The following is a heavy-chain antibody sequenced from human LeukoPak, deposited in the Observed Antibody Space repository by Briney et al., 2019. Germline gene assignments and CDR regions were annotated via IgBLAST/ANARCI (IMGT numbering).Heavy chain of an antibody. CDR1: GGSFSGYY. V-gene: IGHV4-34*01. CDR2: INHSGST. D-gene: IGHD2-2*01. J-gene: IGHJ5*02. Sequence: PSETLSLTCAVYGGSFSGYYWSWIRQPPGKGLEWIGEINHSGSTNYNPSLKSRVTISVDTSKNQFSLKLSYVTAADTAVYYCARGHSTSHTDGQDWFDPWGQGTLVTVSS. CDR3: ARGHSTSHTDGQDWFDP.